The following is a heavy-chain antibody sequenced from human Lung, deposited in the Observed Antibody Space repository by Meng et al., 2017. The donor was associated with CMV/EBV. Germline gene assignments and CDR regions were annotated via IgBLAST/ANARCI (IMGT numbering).Heavy chain of an antibody. V-gene: IGHV3-30-3*01. Sequence: SLKISCAASGFTFSRHAMHWVRQAPGKGLEWVAVISYGGSGKYYADSVRGRFTISTDESKNTLYLQINSLRPEDTAVYYCARDSDSGSYWGDNWFDPWGQGXLVTVSS. CDR1: GFTFSRHA. D-gene: IGHD1-26*01. J-gene: IGHJ5*02. CDR2: ISYGGSGK. CDR3: ARDSDSGSYWGDNWFDP.